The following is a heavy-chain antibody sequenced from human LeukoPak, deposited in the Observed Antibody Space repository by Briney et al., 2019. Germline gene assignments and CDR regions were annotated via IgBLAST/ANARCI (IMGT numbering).Heavy chain of an antibody. CDR2: INNDGRST. Sequence: GGSLRLSCASSGFTFSFYWMHWVRQAPGKGLVWVSRINNDGRSTSYAGSVKGRFTISRDNAKNTLYLQMNSLRAEDTAVYHCARDNEYCTGGTCRLDYWGQGALVTVSS. D-gene: IGHD2-15*01. V-gene: IGHV3-74*01. CDR3: ARDNEYCTGGTCRLDY. CDR1: GFTFSFYW. J-gene: IGHJ4*02.